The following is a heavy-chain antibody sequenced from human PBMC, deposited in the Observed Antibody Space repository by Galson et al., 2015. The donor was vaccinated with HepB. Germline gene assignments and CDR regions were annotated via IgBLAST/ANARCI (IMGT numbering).Heavy chain of an antibody. J-gene: IGHJ4*02. Sequence: SLRLSCAASGFTFSSYSMNWVRQAPGKGLEWVSYISSSSSTIYYADSVKGRFTISRDNAKNSLYLQMNSLRAEDTAVYYCARAALGWLQSPLFDYWGQGTLVTVSS. CDR2: ISSSSSTI. CDR1: GFTFSSYS. V-gene: IGHV3-48*01. D-gene: IGHD5-24*01. CDR3: ARAALGWLQSPLFDY.